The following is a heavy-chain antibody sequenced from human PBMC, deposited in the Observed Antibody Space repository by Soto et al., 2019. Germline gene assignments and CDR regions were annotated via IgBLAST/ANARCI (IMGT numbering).Heavy chain of an antibody. CDR1: GFSLSTSGVG. J-gene: IGHJ5*02. CDR3: AHRPGYSSSWTSGWFDP. V-gene: IGHV2-5*02. D-gene: IGHD6-13*01. Sequence: QITLKESGPTLVTPTQTLTLTCTFSGFSLSTSGVGVGWIRQSPGKALEWLAFIYWDDDKRYSPSLKSRLTITQXXSXNXXALIMTDMDPIDTATYYCAHRPGYSSSWTSGWFDPWGQGTLVTVSS. CDR2: IYWDDDK.